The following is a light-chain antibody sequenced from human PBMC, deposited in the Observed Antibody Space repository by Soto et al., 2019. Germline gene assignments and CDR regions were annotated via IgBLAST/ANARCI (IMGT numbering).Light chain of an antibody. CDR3: SSYRGSNTVV. J-gene: IGLJ2*01. Sequence: QSALTQPPSASGSPGQSVTISCTGTSSDVGGYNYVSWFQQHPGKAPKVIINEVSVRPSGVPDRFSGSKSGNTASLTISGLQAEDDAHYYCSSYRGSNTVVFGGGTQLTVL. CDR2: EVS. V-gene: IGLV2-8*01. CDR1: SSDVGGYNY.